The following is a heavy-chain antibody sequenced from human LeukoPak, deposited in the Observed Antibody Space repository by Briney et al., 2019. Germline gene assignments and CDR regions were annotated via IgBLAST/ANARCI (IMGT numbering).Heavy chain of an antibody. D-gene: IGHD3-16*01. V-gene: IGHV4-59*01. CDR3: ARVTYDGWARSIWYFDL. J-gene: IGHJ2*01. CDR2: IYYSGST. CDR1: GGSISSYY. Sequence: SETLSLTCTVSGGSISSYYWSWLRQPPGKGLEWIGYIYYSGSTNYNPSLKSRVTISVDTSKNQFSLKLSSVTAADTAVYYCARVTYDGWARSIWYFDLWGRGTLVTVSS.